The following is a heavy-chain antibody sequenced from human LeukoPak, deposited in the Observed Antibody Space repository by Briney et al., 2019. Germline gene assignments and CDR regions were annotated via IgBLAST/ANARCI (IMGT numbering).Heavy chain of an antibody. V-gene: IGHV3-11*01. D-gene: IGHD1-1*01. CDR2: ISSSGSTI. J-gene: IGHJ3*01. CDR1: GFTFSDYY. Sequence: PGGSLRLSCAASGFTFSDYYMSWIRQAPGKGLEWVSYISSSGSTIYYADSVKGRYTISRDNAKNSLYLQMNSLRAEDTAVYFCAKELIIQPTGTVAFDVWGQGTMVTVSS. CDR3: AKELIIQPTGTVAFDV.